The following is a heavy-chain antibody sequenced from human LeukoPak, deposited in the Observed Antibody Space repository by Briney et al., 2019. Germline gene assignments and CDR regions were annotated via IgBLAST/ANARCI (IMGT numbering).Heavy chain of an antibody. V-gene: IGHV3-30*04. CDR1: GFTFSSYA. Sequence: GGSLRLSCAASGFTFSSYAMHWVRQAPGKGLEWVAVISYDGSNKYYAGSVKGRFTISRDNSKNTLYLQMNSLRAEDTAVYYCARGGNTIFGVVIIAYFDYWGQGTLVTVSS. CDR3: ARGGNTIFGVVIIAYFDY. CDR2: ISYDGSNK. J-gene: IGHJ4*02. D-gene: IGHD3-3*01.